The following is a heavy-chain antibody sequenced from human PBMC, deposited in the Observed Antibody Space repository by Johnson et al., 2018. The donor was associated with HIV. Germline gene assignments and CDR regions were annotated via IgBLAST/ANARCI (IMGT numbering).Heavy chain of an antibody. CDR1: GFTFSDYY. V-gene: IGHV3-11*04. D-gene: IGHD4-23*01. J-gene: IGHJ3*02. CDR2: ISSSGSII. CDR3: TTDYHVVFGGFDI. Sequence: QVQVVESGGGLVQPGGSLRLSCAASGFTFSDYYMSWIRQAPGKGLEWVSYISSSGSIIYYADSVKGRFTISRDNAKNTLYLQMNNLRAEDTAVYYCTTDYHVVFGGFDIWGQGTVVTVSS.